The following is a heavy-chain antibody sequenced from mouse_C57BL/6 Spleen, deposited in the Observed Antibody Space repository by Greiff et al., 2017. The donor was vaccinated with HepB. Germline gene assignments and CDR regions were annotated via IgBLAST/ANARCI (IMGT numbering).Heavy chain of an antibody. D-gene: IGHD3-2*02. CDR3: ARSRQLRPYYFDY. Sequence: QVQLQQSGAELVKPGASVKLSCKASGYTFTSYWMQWVKQRPGQGLEWIGEIDPSDSYTNYNQKFKGKATLTVDTSSSTAYMQLSSLTSEDSAVYYCARSRQLRPYYFDYWGQGTTLTVSS. V-gene: IGHV1-50*01. CDR1: GYTFTSYW. CDR2: IDPSDSYT. J-gene: IGHJ2*01.